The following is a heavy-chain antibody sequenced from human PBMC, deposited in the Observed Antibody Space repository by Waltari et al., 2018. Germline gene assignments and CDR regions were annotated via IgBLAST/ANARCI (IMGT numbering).Heavy chain of an antibody. J-gene: IGHJ3*02. CDR1: GTTLFEVS. D-gene: IGHD3-22*01. CDR2: FDPEEGET. Sequence: QVQLIQSGAEVKQPGASVKVSCTVSGTTLFEVSIHWVRQSPGKGLQWMGGFDPEEGETVYAQAVHDRITMSEDTSTDTAYMELRSLRSDDTAVYFCANDNDGAFDIWGQGTVVIVSS. CDR3: ANDNDGAFDI. V-gene: IGHV1-24*01.